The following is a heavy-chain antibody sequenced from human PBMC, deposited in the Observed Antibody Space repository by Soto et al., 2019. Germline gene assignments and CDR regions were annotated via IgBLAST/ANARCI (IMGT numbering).Heavy chain of an antibody. CDR1: GGTFSSYA. CDR3: AREEGSSSSGRPVEYYGMDV. Sequence: SVKVSCKASGGTFSSYAISWVRQAPGQGLEWMGGIIPIFGTANYAQKFQGRVTITADESTSTAYMELSSLRSEDTAVYYCAREEGSSSSGRPVEYYGMDVWGQGTTVTVSS. CDR2: IIPIFGTA. V-gene: IGHV1-69*13. D-gene: IGHD6-6*01. J-gene: IGHJ6*02.